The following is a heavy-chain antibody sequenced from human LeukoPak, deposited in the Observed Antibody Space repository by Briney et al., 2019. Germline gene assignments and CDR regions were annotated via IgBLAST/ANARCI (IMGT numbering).Heavy chain of an antibody. V-gene: IGHV4-59*12. Sequence: SETLSLTCTVSGGSISSYYWSWIRQPPGKGLEWIGYIYYSGSTNYNPSLKSRVTISVDTSKNQFSLKLSSVTAADTAVYYCASNRYDFWASFDYWGQGTLVTVSS. CDR3: ASNRYDFWASFDY. CDR2: IYYSGST. D-gene: IGHD3-3*01. CDR1: GGSISSYY. J-gene: IGHJ4*02.